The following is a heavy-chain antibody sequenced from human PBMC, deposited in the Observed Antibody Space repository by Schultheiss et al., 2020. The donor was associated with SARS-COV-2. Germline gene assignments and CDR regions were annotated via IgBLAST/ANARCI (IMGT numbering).Heavy chain of an antibody. CDR2: IYYSGST. Sequence: SETLSLTCSVSGGSISGSNYYWGWIRQAPGKGLEWIGSIYYSGSTYYNPSLKSRVTISVDTSKNQFSLKLSSVTAADTAVYYCARSKLSAYFYYGMDVWGQGTTVTVSS. CDR3: ARSKLSAYFYYGMDV. CDR1: GGSISGSNYY. J-gene: IGHJ6*02. D-gene: IGHD1-1*01. V-gene: IGHV4-39*01.